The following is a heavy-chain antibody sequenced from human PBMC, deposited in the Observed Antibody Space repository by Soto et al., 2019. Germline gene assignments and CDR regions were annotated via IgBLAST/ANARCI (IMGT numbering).Heavy chain of an antibody. CDR2: INSDGSST. D-gene: IGHD3-10*01. CDR3: ARGFITMVRGVIRTPYYYYGMDV. Sequence: GGSLRLSCAASGFTFSSYWMHWVRQAPGKGLVWVSRINSDGSSTSYADSVKGRFTISRDNAKNTLYLQMNSLRAEDTAVYYCARGFITMVRGVIRTPYYYYGMDVWGQGTTVTVSS. J-gene: IGHJ6*02. CDR1: GFTFSSYW. V-gene: IGHV3-74*01.